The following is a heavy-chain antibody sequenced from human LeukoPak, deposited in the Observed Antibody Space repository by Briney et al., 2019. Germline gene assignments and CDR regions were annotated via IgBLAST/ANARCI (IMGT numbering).Heavy chain of an antibody. Sequence: PSETLSLTCTVSGGSISSYYWSWIRQPAGKGLEWIGRIYTSGSTNYSPSLKSRVTISVDTSKNQFSLKLTSVTAADTAVYYCARELSTSSTAFDMWGQGTVVTVSS. CDR1: GGSISSYY. CDR3: ARELSTSSTAFDM. D-gene: IGHD6-6*01. V-gene: IGHV4-4*07. J-gene: IGHJ3*02. CDR2: IYTSGST.